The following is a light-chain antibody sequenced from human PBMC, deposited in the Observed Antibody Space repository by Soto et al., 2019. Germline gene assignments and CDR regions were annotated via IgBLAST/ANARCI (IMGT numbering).Light chain of an antibody. J-gene: IGKJ4*01. V-gene: IGKV3-15*01. CDR2: GAS. Sequence: EIVMTQSPATLSVSPGERATLSCRASQSVSSNLAWYQQKPGQAPRLLIYGASTRATGIPARFSGSGSGTDFPLTISSLQSEDFAVYYCQQYNNWPPIFGGGTKVEIK. CDR1: QSVSSN. CDR3: QQYNNWPPI.